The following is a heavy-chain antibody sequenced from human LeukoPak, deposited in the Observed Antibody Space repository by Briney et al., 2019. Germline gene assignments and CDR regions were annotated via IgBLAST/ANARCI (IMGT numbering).Heavy chain of an antibody. D-gene: IGHD3-9*01. Sequence: GASVKVSCKASGYTFTSYAMNWVRQAPGQGLEWMGWINTNTGNPTCAQGFTGRFVFSLDTSVSTAYLQISSLKAEDTAVYYCARDKGDILTGYYSYYYGMDVWGQGTTVTVSS. V-gene: IGHV7-4-1*02. CDR3: ARDKGDILTGYYSYYYGMDV. CDR1: GYTFTSYA. CDR2: INTNTGNP. J-gene: IGHJ6*02.